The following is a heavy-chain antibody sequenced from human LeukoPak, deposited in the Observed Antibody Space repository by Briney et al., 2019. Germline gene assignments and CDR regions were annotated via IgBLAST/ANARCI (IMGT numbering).Heavy chain of an antibody. V-gene: IGHV3-21*01. J-gene: IGHJ4*02. Sequence: PGGSLRLSCAASGFTFSSYIMNWVRQAPGKGLEWVSSISSSSSYIYYADSVKGRFTISRDNAENSLYLQMNSLRAEDTAVYYCARDDDIAVAGIDFDYWGQGTLVTVSS. CDR2: ISSSSSYI. CDR3: ARDDDIAVAGIDFDY. CDR1: GFTFSSYI. D-gene: IGHD6-19*01.